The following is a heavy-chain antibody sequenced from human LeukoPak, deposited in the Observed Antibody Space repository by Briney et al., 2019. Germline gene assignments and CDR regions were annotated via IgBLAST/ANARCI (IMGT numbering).Heavy chain of an antibody. CDR2: IYSGGST. V-gene: IGHV3-53*01. J-gene: IGHJ4*02. D-gene: IGHD2-2*01. CDR3: ARGLGYCTSTTCLLPFDY. CDR1: GFTVSTYY. Sequence: VRSLRLSCAASGFTVSTYYMTWVRQAPRKGLECVSVIYSGGSTYYADSVKGRFTVSRDNSKNTLYLQMNSLRAEDTAMYYCARGLGYCTSTTCLLPFDYWGQGTLVTVSS.